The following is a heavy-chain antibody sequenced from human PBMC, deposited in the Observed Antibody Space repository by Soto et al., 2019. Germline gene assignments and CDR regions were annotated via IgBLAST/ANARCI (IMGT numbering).Heavy chain of an antibody. Sequence: QVQLVQSGAEAKKPGASVKVSCKASGYTFTGYYMHWVRQAPGQGLEWMGWINPNSGGTNYAQKFQGWVTMTRDTSISTAYMELSRLRSDDTAVYYCARAHTIYYNWFDPWGQGTLVTVSS. CDR1: GYTFTGYY. V-gene: IGHV1-2*04. D-gene: IGHD1-26*01. CDR3: ARAHTIYYNWFDP. J-gene: IGHJ5*02. CDR2: INPNSGGT.